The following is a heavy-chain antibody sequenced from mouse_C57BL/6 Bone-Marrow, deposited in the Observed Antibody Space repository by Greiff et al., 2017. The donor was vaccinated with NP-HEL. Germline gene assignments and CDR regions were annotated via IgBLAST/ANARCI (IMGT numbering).Heavy chain of an antibody. V-gene: IGHV1-50*01. Sequence: VQLQQPGAELVKPGASVKLSCKASGYTFTSYWMQWVKQRPGQGLEWIGEIDPSDSYTNYNQKFKGKATLTVDTSSSTAYMQLSSLTSEYSAVYYCARWLFAYWGQGTLVTVSA. CDR3: ARWLFAY. J-gene: IGHJ3*01. CDR2: IDPSDSYT. D-gene: IGHD2-2*01. CDR1: GYTFTSYW.